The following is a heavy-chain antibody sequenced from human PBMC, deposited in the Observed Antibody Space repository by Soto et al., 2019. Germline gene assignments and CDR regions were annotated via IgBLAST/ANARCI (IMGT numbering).Heavy chain of an antibody. D-gene: IGHD3-22*01. CDR2: ISAYNGNT. CDR3: ARDLRYYDSSGYPDY. V-gene: IGHV1-18*04. Sequence: ASVKVSCKASGYTFTSYGISWVRQAPGQGLEWMGWISAYNGNTNYAQKLQGRVTMTTDTSTSTAYMELRSLRSDDTAVYYCARDLRYYDSSGYPDYWGQGTLVTVYS. J-gene: IGHJ4*02. CDR1: GYTFTSYG.